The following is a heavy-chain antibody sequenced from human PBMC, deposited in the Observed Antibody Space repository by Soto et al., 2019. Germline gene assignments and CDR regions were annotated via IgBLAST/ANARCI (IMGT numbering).Heavy chain of an antibody. V-gene: IGHV3-21*01. J-gene: IGHJ5*02. D-gene: IGHD6-13*01. CDR2: ISSNSAYI. CDR1: GFTFNRNA. CDR3: TGDASRDSSARGWFDP. Sequence: GGSLRLSCAGSGFTFNRNAMSWVRQAPGKGLEWVSTISSNSAYIYYTDALRRRFTISRDNAKNSLHLQMNSPRAEATAVYYCTGDASRDSSARGWFDPWGPGTLVTVSS.